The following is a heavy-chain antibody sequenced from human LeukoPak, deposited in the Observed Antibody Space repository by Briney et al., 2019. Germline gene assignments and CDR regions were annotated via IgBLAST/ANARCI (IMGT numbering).Heavy chain of an antibody. CDR2: ISGSGGTT. Sequence: GGSLRLSCAASGFTFSSYAMSWVRQAPGKGLEWVSGISGSGGTTYYADSVKGRFTISRDNSKNTLYLQMNSLRAEDTAVYYCAKEGGLYGDLDYWGQGTLVTVSS. J-gene: IGHJ4*02. CDR1: GFTFSSYA. D-gene: IGHD4-17*01. CDR3: AKEGGLYGDLDY. V-gene: IGHV3-23*01.